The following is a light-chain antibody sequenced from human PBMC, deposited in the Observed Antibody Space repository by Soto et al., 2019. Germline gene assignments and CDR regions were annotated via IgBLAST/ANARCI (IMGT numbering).Light chain of an antibody. CDR3: QEYNGRSS. CDR2: RTS. Sequence: EGVTTQSPATLSVSPGERATLSCRASQTVGGDLAWYQQKPGQAPRLLIYRTSTRANGTPVRFSGSGSGTEFTLTISSLQSEDFEVYYCQEYNGRSSFGQGTKVEIK. J-gene: IGKJ1*01. CDR1: QTVGGD. V-gene: IGKV3-15*01.